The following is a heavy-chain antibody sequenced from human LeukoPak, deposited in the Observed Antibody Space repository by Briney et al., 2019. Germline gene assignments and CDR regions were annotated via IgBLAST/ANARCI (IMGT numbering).Heavy chain of an antibody. CDR1: GFTFSSYA. CDR3: ARLGGSGWSKDY. CDR2: ISYDGSNK. Sequence: PGRSLRLSCAASGFTFSSYAMHWVRQAPGKGLEWVTVISYDGSNKYYADSVKGRFTISRDNSKNTLYLQMNSLRADDTAVYYCARLGGSGWSKDYWGQGTLVTVSS. D-gene: IGHD6-19*01. V-gene: IGHV3-30-3*01. J-gene: IGHJ4*02.